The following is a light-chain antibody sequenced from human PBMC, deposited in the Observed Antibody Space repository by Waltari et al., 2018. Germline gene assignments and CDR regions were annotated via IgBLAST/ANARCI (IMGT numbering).Light chain of an antibody. J-gene: IGKJ5*01. V-gene: IGKV1-39*01. Sequence: DIQMTQSPSSLSASVGARVTIACPASQCISTYLNWYQHKPVKAPKLLVFDVSSLQSGVPSRFSGSESETEFTLTIISLQPEGFATYYCQQNYRAPPTFGQGTRVEV. CDR2: DVS. CDR3: QQNYRAPPT. CDR1: QCISTY.